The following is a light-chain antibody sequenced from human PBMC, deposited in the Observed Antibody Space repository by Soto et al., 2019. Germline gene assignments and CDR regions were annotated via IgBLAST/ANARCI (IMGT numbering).Light chain of an antibody. J-gene: IGKJ1*01. CDR3: QHYNSYSEA. CDR1: QTISSW. CDR2: KAS. V-gene: IGKV1-5*03. Sequence: DIQMTQSPSTLSGSVGDRVTITCRASQTISSWLAWYQQKPGKAPKLLIYKASTIKSGVPSRFSGSGSGTEFTLTISSLPPDDFAPYYCQHYNSYSEAFGQGIKVDIK.